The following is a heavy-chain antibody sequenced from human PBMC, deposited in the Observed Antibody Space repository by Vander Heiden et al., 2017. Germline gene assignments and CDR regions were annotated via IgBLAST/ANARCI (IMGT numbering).Heavy chain of an antibody. D-gene: IGHD3-3*01. CDR1: GGSFSGYY. J-gene: IGHJ5*02. V-gene: IGHV4-34*01. CDR2: INHSGST. CDR3: ARGRITIFGVVIKYHNWFDP. Sequence: QVQLQQWGAGLLKPSETLSLTCAVYGGSFSGYYWGGIRQPPGKGLEWIGEINHSGSTNYNPSLKSRVTISVDTSKNQFSLKLSSVTAADTAVYYCARGRITIFGVVIKYHNWFDPWGQGTLVTVSS.